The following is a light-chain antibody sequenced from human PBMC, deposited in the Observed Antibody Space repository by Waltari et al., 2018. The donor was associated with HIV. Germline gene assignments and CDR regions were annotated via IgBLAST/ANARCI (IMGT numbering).Light chain of an antibody. CDR3: QSYDSSLSGWV. V-gene: IGLV1-40*01. CDR2: GNS. CDR1: SSHIGAPYD. Sequence: QSVLTQPPSVSGAPGQRVTISCTGSSSHIGAPYDVHWYHQLPGSAPKLLIYGNSNRPSGVPDRFSGSKSGTSASLAITELQAEDEADYYCQSYDSSLSGWVFGGGTKLTVL. J-gene: IGLJ3*02.